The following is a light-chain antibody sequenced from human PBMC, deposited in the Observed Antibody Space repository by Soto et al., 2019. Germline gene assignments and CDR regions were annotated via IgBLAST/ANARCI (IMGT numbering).Light chain of an antibody. CDR1: QSISSW. Sequence: IQMTQSPSSLSASVGDRVTITCRASQSISSWLAWYQQKPGKAPKLLIYKASSLESGVPSRFSGSGSGTDFTLTSSGLAPEDFAVYYCQPYGILRTFGQGTKVDIK. J-gene: IGKJ1*01. CDR3: QPYGILRT. V-gene: IGKV1-5*03. CDR2: KAS.